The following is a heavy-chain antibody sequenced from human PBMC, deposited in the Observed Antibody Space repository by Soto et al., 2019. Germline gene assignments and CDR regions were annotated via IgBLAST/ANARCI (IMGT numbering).Heavy chain of an antibody. D-gene: IGHD2-21*01. J-gene: IGHJ6*03. Sequence: GGSLRLSCAASGFTFSSYWMSWVRQAPGKGLEWVANIKQDGSEKYYVDSVKGRFTISRDNAKNSLYLQMNSLRAEDTAVYYCARGFHRGSNYYYMDVWGKGTTVTVSS. CDR2: IKQDGSEK. CDR1: GFTFSSYW. CDR3: ARGFHRGSNYYYMDV. V-gene: IGHV3-7*01.